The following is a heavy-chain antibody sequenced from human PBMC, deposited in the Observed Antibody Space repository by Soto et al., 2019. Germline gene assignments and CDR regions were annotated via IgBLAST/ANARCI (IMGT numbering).Heavy chain of an antibody. V-gene: IGHV3-30*18. J-gene: IGHJ6*02. CDR1: GFTFSSYG. CDR2: ISYDGSNK. Sequence: PGGSLRLSCAASGFTFSSYGMHWVRQAPGKGLEWVAVISYDGSNKYYADSVKGRFTISRDNSKNTLYLQMNSLRAEDTAVYYCAKDSVGDYYYYGMDVWGQGTTVTVSS. D-gene: IGHD1-26*01. CDR3: AKDSVGDYYYYGMDV.